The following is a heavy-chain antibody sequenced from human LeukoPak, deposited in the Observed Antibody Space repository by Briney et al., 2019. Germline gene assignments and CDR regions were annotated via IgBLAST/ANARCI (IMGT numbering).Heavy chain of an antibody. CDR3: AVELPTTRNYYYYYYYMDI. CDR1: GGTFRNYA. J-gene: IGHJ6*03. V-gene: IGHV1-69*05. D-gene: IGHD5-24*01. Sequence: SVKVSCKASGGTFRNYAISWVRQAPGQGLEWLGGIIPIFGKANYAQKFQGRVTITTDESTSTACMELRSLRSEDTAVYYCAVELPTTRNYYYYYYYMDIWGEGTTVTVSS. CDR2: IIPIFGKA.